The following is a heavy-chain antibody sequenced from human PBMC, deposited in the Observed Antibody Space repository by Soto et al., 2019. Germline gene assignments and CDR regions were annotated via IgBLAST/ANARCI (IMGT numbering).Heavy chain of an antibody. Sequence: PGESLKISCAASGFTLSGSAVHGVRQASGKGLEWVGRIRSKTHNYATDYIASVKGRFTMSRDDSNNTAYLQMNGLKTDDTAVYYCTRSGGSYSFGYWGQGTLVTVSS. CDR1: GFTLSGSA. CDR3: TRSGGSYSFGY. J-gene: IGHJ4*02. D-gene: IGHD1-26*01. V-gene: IGHV3-73*01. CDR2: IRSKTHNYAT.